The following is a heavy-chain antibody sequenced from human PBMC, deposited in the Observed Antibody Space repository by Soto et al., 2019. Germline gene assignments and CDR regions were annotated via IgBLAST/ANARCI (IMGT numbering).Heavy chain of an antibody. CDR3: ARGTWFGDYNTGDWFDP. Sequence: QVQLVESGGGVVQPGRSLRLSCAASGFTFSSYGMHWVRQAPGKGLEWVAVIWYDGSNKYYADSVKGRFTISRDNSKNTLYLQMNSLRAEDTAVYYCARGTWFGDYNTGDWFDPWGQGTLVTVSS. J-gene: IGHJ5*02. V-gene: IGHV3-33*01. CDR2: IWYDGSNK. CDR1: GFTFSSYG. D-gene: IGHD3-10*01.